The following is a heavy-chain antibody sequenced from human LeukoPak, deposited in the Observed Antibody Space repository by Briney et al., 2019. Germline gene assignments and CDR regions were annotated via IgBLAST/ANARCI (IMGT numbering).Heavy chain of an antibody. CDR2: MNPNSGNT. Sequence: GASVKVSCKASGYTFTSYDINWVRQATGQGLEWMGWMNPNSGNTGYAQKFQGRDTMTRNTSISTAYMELSSLRSEDTAVYYCAARQDSSSWYNFDYWGQGTLVTVSS. V-gene: IGHV1-8*01. CDR3: AARQDSSSWYNFDY. D-gene: IGHD6-13*01. CDR1: GYTFTSYD. J-gene: IGHJ4*02.